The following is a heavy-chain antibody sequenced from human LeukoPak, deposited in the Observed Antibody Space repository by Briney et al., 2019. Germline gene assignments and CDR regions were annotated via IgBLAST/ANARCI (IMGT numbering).Heavy chain of an antibody. CDR3: AKSCNSGNCYYNY. V-gene: IGHV3-23*01. D-gene: IGHD2/OR15-2a*01. Sequence: GGSLRLSCAASGFTFSNCAMSWVRQAPEKGLEWVSGISGSGSSTYYADSVKGRFTISRDNSENTLSLLMNSLRADDTAIYYCAKSCNSGNCYYNYWGQGTLVTVSS. CDR2: ISGSGSST. J-gene: IGHJ4*02. CDR1: GFTFSNCA.